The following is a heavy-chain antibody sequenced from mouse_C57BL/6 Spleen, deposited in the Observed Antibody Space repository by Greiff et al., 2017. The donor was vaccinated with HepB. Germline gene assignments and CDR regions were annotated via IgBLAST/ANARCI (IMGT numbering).Heavy chain of an antibody. V-gene: IGHV1-64*01. CDR3: ARGRLLRGAMDY. D-gene: IGHD2-3*01. CDR1: GYTFTSYW. Sequence: VKLQQPGAELVKPGASVKLSCKASGYTFTSYWMHWVKQRPGQGLEWIGMIHPNSGSTNYNEKFKSKATLTVDKSSSTAYMQLSSLTSEDSAVYYCARGRLLRGAMDYWGQGTSVTVSS. J-gene: IGHJ4*01. CDR2: IHPNSGST.